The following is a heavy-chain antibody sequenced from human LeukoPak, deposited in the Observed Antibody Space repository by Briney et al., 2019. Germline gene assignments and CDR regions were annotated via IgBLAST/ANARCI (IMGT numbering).Heavy chain of an antibody. Sequence: SETLSLTCTVSGGSISNNNYYWAWIRQPPGKGLEWIGNIYYSGSTYYNPSLKSRVTISVDTSKNHFSLKVSSVTAADTAVYYCARAIDQWPHYYFDYWGQGALVTVSS. V-gene: IGHV4-39*07. CDR2: IYYSGST. CDR3: ARAIDQWPHYYFDY. CDR1: GGSISNNNYY. D-gene: IGHD6-19*01. J-gene: IGHJ4*02.